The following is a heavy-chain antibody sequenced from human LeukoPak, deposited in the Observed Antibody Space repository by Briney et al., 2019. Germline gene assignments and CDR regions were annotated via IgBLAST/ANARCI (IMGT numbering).Heavy chain of an antibody. V-gene: IGHV4-30-4*01. Sequence: SETLSLTCTVSGGSISSGDYCWSWIRQPPGKGLEWIGYIYYSGSTYYNPSLKSRVTISVDTSKNQFSLKLSSVTAADTAVYYCARDILGRSNGGSNYFGMEVWGQGTTVTVSS. CDR2: IYYSGST. J-gene: IGHJ6*02. CDR3: ARDILGRSNGGSNYFGMEV. CDR1: GGSISSGDYC. D-gene: IGHD2-8*01.